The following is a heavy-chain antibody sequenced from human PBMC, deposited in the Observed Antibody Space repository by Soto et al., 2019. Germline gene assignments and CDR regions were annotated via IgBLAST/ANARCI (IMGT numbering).Heavy chain of an antibody. D-gene: IGHD6-6*01. CDR2: TGLNGRTT. CDR1: GFPFSMSA. V-gene: IGHV3-23*01. CDR3: ATVHSTSRSFDY. J-gene: IGHJ4*02. Sequence: EVQLFESGGGLVQPGGSLRLSCAASGFPFSMSAMTWVRQAPGKGLEWVSTTGLNGRTTYYADSVKGRFTVSRDNTKNTLDLQMSSLRAEDTAVYYCATVHSTSRSFDYWGQGTLVTVSS.